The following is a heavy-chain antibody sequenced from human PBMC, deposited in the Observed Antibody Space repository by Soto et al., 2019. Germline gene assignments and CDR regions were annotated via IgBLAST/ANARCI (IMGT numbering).Heavy chain of an antibody. J-gene: IGHJ3*02. CDR1: GFTFSSYG. Sequence: GGSLRLSCAASGFTFSSYGMHWVRQAPGKGLEWVAVIWYDGSNKYYADSVKGRFTISRDNSKNTLYLQMNSLRAEDTAVYYCARDISRSRSGYAFDIWGQGTMVTVSS. CDR3: ARDISRSRSGYAFDI. V-gene: IGHV3-33*01. D-gene: IGHD1-26*01. CDR2: IWYDGSNK.